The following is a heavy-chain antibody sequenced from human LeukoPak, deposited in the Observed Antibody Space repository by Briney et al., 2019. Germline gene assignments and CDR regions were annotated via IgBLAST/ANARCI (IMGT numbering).Heavy chain of an antibody. Sequence: PSETLSLTCTVSGGSISSSSYYRGWIRQPPGKGLEWIGSIYYSGSTYYSPSLKSRVTISVDTSKNQFSLKLSSVTAADTAVYYCARLWLGNYFDYWDQGTLVTVSS. CDR3: ARLWLGNYFDY. V-gene: IGHV4-39*01. J-gene: IGHJ4*02. D-gene: IGHD3-10*01. CDR2: IYYSGST. CDR1: GGSISSSSYY.